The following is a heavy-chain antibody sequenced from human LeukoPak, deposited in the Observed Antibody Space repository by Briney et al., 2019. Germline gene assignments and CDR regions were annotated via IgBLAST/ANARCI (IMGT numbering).Heavy chain of an antibody. CDR2: IKQDGSEK. Sequence: GGSLRLSCAASGFTFSSYWMSWLRQAPGKGLQWVSNIKQDGSEKYYVDSVKGRFTISRDNAKNSLYLQMNSLRAEDTAVYYCARDPGTHYGSSWYYGMDVWGQGTTVTVSS. D-gene: IGHD6-13*01. CDR1: GFTFSSYW. V-gene: IGHV3-7*01. J-gene: IGHJ6*02. CDR3: ARDPGTHYGSSWYYGMDV.